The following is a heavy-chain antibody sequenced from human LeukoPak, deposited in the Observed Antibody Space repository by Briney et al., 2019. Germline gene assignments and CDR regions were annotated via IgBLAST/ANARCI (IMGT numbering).Heavy chain of an antibody. Sequence: GGSLRLSCAASRFTFSSYGMHWVRQAPGKGLEWVAFIRYDGSNKYYADSVKGRFTISRDNSKNTLYLQMNSLRAEDTAVYYCAKDPGFMVRGARGYFDYWGQGTLVTVSS. V-gene: IGHV3-30*02. CDR1: RFTFSSYG. D-gene: IGHD3-10*01. J-gene: IGHJ4*02. CDR2: IRYDGSNK. CDR3: AKDPGFMVRGARGYFDY.